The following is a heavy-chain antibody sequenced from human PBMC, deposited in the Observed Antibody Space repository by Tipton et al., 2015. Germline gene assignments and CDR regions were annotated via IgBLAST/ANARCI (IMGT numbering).Heavy chain of an antibody. V-gene: IGHV3-21*04. J-gene: IGHJ5*02. CDR2: ISGGSSDR. Sequence: SLRLSCAASGFTFSHYIMNWVRKAPGKGLEWVSFISGGSSDRYYADSVKGRFTISRDNAKNSLYLQMNSLRDEDTAVYYCARDTREYYYASGSYLPWGQGTLFSVSS. D-gene: IGHD3-10*01. CDR3: ARDTREYYYASGSYLP. CDR1: GFTFSHYI.